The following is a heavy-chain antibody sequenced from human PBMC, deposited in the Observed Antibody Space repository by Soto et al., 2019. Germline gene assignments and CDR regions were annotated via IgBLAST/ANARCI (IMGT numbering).Heavy chain of an antibody. CDR3: ARARRPEGYCISTTCFPPFDY. CDR1: GFTFSSYS. D-gene: IGHD2-2*01. Sequence: EVQLVESGGGLVKPGGSLRLSCAASGFTFSSYSMNWVRQAPGKGLEWVSSISTSSSYIYYADSVKGRFTISRDNAKGSLYLQMNSLRAEDTAVYYCARARRPEGYCISTTCFPPFDYWGQGTLVTVSS. J-gene: IGHJ4*02. CDR2: ISTSSSYI. V-gene: IGHV3-21*01.